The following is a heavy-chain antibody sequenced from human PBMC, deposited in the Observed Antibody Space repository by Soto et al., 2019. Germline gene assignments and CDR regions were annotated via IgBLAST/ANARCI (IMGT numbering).Heavy chain of an antibody. J-gene: IGHJ6*02. D-gene: IGHD3-3*01. Sequence: ASVKVSCKASGYTFTSYGISWVRQAPGQGLERMGWISAYNGNTNYAQKLQGRVTMTTDTSTSTAYMELRSLRSDDTAVYYCARYRDYDFWSGYYYYYYGMDVWGQGTTVTVSS. CDR3: ARYRDYDFWSGYYYYYYGMDV. CDR1: GYTFTSYG. V-gene: IGHV1-18*01. CDR2: ISAYNGNT.